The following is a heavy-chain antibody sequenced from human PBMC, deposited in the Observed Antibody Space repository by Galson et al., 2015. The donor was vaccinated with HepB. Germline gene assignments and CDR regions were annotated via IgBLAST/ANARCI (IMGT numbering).Heavy chain of an antibody. CDR2: IYPGDSDT. CDR3: ARQADIVAPFDY. Sequence: QSGAEVKKPGESLKISCQASGYSFSTHWIGWVRQVPGQGLEWLGIIYPGDSDTKYSPAFQGHVTISVDRSVTSAYLQWTSLKVSDTATHFCARQADIVAPFDYWGQGTLVTVSS. J-gene: IGHJ4*02. CDR1: GYSFSTHW. V-gene: IGHV5-51*01. D-gene: IGHD2-21*01.